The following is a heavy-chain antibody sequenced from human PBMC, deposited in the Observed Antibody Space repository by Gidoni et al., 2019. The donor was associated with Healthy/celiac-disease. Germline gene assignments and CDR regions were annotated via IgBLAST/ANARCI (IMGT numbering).Heavy chain of an antibody. D-gene: IGHD2-15*01. CDR3: ARDRARDPRFGGWFDP. J-gene: IGHJ5*02. CDR2: IYYSGST. CDR1: GGSISSYY. V-gene: IGHV4-59*01. Sequence: QEQLQESGPGLVKPSETLSLTCTVPGGSISSYYWSWIRQPPGKGLAWIGYIYYSGSTNYNPSLKSRVTISVATSKNQFSLKLSSVTAADTAVYYCARDRARDPRFGGWFDPWGQGTLVTVSS.